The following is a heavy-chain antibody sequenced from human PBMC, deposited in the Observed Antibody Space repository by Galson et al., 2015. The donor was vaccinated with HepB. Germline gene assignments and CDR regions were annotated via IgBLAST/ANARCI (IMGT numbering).Heavy chain of an antibody. CDR3: ARKWELDI. J-gene: IGHJ3*02. CDR1: GFTFSSYA. Sequence: SLRLSCAASGFTFSSYAMSWVRQAPGKGLEWVSAITYNGGTTYYADSVKGRFTISRDNSKNTLYLQMNSLRAEDTAVYYCARKWELDIWGQGTMVTVSS. V-gene: IGHV3-23*01. CDR2: ITYNGGTT. D-gene: IGHD1-26*01.